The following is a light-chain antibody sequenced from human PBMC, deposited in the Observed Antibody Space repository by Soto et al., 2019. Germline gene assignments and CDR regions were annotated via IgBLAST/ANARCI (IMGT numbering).Light chain of an antibody. CDR3: ATWDDRLNGWV. J-gene: IGLJ1*01. V-gene: IGLV1-44*01. CDR1: SSNIGSNT. Sequence: QSVLTQPPSASGTPGQRGTISCSGGSSNIGSNTVNWYQQLPGTAPKLLIYTNNQRPSGVPDRFSGSKSGTSASLAISGVQSEDEADYYCATWDDRLNGWVFGTGTKVTVL. CDR2: TNN.